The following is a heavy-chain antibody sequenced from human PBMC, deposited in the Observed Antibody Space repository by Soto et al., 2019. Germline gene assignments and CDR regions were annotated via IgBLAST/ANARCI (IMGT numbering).Heavy chain of an antibody. CDR2: ISYDGSNK. J-gene: IGHJ4*02. Sequence: QVQLVESGGGVVQPGRSLRLSCAASGFTFSSYAMHWVRQAPGKGLEWVAVISYDGSNKYYADSVKGRFTISRDNSKNTLYLQMNSLRAEDTAVYYCASAKSSGWYWDYWGQGTLVTVSS. V-gene: IGHV3-30-3*01. CDR1: GFTFSSYA. CDR3: ASAKSSGWYWDY. D-gene: IGHD6-19*01.